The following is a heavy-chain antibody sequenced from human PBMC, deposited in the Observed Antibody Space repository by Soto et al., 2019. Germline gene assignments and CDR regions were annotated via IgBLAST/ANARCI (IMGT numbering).Heavy chain of an antibody. CDR3: ARDLPGSTNDYYDSSGYLLRAFDI. Sequence: SVKVSCKASGGTFSSYTISWVRQAPGQRLEWMGRFIPILGIANYAQKFQGRVTITADKSTSTAYMELSSLRSEDTAVYYCARDLPGSTNDYYDSSGYLLRAFDIWGQGTMVTVS. V-gene: IGHV1-69*04. D-gene: IGHD3-22*01. CDR1: GGTFSSYT. J-gene: IGHJ3*02. CDR2: FIPILGIA.